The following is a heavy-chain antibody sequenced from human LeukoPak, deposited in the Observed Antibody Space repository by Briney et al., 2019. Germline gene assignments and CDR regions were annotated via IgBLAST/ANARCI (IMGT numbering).Heavy chain of an antibody. CDR1: GGSFSGYY. Sequence: SETLSLTCAVYGGSFSGYYWSWIRQPPGKGLEWIGEINHSGSTNYNPSLKSRVTISVDTSKNQFPLKLSSVTAADTAVYYCARGSTMIVVATYYFDYWGQGTLVTVSS. CDR3: ARGSTMIVVATYYFDY. J-gene: IGHJ4*02. CDR2: INHSGST. D-gene: IGHD3-22*01. V-gene: IGHV4-34*01.